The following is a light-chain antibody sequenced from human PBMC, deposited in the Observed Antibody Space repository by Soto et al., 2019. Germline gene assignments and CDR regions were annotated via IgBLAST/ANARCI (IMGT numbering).Light chain of an antibody. CDR1: QSVSSS. V-gene: IGKV3-11*01. Sequence: EIVLPQSPATLSLSPGERATLSCRASQSVSSSLAWYQHKPGQAPRLLIYATSHRATDIPTRFSGSGSETDFTLTIGCLEPEDFAVYYCQQRSDWPPSLTVGGGTKVEIK. CDR2: ATS. J-gene: IGKJ4*01. CDR3: QQRSDWPPSLT.